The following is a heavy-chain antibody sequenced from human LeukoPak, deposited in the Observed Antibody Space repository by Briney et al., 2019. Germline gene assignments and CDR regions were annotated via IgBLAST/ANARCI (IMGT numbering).Heavy chain of an antibody. J-gene: IGHJ4*02. CDR1: GGSISSYY. V-gene: IGHV4-34*01. Sequence: SETLSLTCTVSGGSISSYYWSWIRQPPGKGLEWIGEINHSGSTNYNPSLKSRVTISVDTSKNQFSLKLSSVTAADTAVYYCAREWAAALDYWGQGTLVTVSS. CDR3: AREWAAALDY. D-gene: IGHD6-13*01. CDR2: INHSGST.